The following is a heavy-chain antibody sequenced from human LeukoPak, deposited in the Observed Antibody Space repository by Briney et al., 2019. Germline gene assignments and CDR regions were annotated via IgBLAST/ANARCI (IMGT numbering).Heavy chain of an antibody. D-gene: IGHD5/OR15-5a*01. CDR3: ATLVSTRYYFDY. CDR2: INHTGST. J-gene: IGHJ4*02. V-gene: IGHV4-34*01. Sequence: SETLSLTCAVYGGSFSGYYWSWIRQPPGKGLEWIGEINHTGSTNYNPSLKSRLTISVDTSKNQFSLRLTSVTAADTAVYFCATLVSTRYYFDYWGQGTLVTVSS. CDR1: GGSFSGYY.